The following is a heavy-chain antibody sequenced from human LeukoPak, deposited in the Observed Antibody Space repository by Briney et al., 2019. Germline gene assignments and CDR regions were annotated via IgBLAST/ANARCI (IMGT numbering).Heavy chain of an antibody. Sequence: GGSLRLSCAASGFTFSNAWVNWVRQAPGKGLEWVGRIKSKTDGGTADYAAPVKGRFTISRDDSKTTLYLQMNDLKTEDTAVYYCTTVMITFGGVIPNYWGQGTLVTVSS. J-gene: IGHJ4*02. CDR1: GFTFSNAW. CDR2: IKSKTDGGTA. CDR3: TTVMITFGGVIPNY. D-gene: IGHD3-16*02. V-gene: IGHV3-15*01.